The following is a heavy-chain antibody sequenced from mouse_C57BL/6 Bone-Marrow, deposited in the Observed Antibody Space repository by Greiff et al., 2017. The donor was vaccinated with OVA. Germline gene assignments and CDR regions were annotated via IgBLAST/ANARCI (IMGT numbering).Heavy chain of an antibody. Sequence: QVQLQQPGAELVKPGASVKLSCKASGYTFTSYWMHWVKQRPGQGLEWIGMIHPNSGSTNYNEKFKSKATLTVDKSSSTAYMRLSSLTSEDSAVYYCARRGGLYDANYFDYWGQGTTLTVSS. CDR2: IHPNSGST. CDR3: ARRGGLYDANYFDY. J-gene: IGHJ2*01. D-gene: IGHD2-12*01. CDR1: GYTFTSYW. V-gene: IGHV1-64*01.